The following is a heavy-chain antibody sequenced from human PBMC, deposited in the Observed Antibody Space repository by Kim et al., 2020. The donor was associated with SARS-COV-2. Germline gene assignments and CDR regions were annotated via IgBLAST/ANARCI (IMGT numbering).Heavy chain of an antibody. Sequence: GGSLRLSCAASGFTFDDYAMHWVRQAPGKGLEWVSGISWNSGSIGYADSVKGRFTISRDNAKNSLYLQMNSLRAEDTALYYCAKDMGYHDAFDIWGQGTMVTVSS. CDR3: AKDMGYHDAFDI. D-gene: IGHD2-2*01. V-gene: IGHV3-9*01. CDR2: ISWNSGSI. CDR1: GFTFDDYA. J-gene: IGHJ3*02.